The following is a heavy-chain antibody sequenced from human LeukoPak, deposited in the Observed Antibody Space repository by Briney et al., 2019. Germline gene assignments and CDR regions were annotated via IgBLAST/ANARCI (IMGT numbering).Heavy chain of an antibody. D-gene: IGHD3-22*01. J-gene: IGHJ4*02. CDR3: AKDSPLYYYDSSGYF. V-gene: IGHV3-23*01. CDR1: GGSFSGYY. CDR2: ISGSGGST. Sequence: ETLSLTCAVYGGSFSGYYWSWIRQPPGKGLEWVSAISGSGGSTYYADSVKGPFTISRDNSKNTLYLQMNSLRAEDTAVYYCAKDSPLYYYDSSGYFWGQGPLVTVSS.